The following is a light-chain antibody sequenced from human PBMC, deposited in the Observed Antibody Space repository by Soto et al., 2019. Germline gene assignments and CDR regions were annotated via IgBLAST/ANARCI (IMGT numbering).Light chain of an antibody. V-gene: IGLV1-40*01. J-gene: IGLJ2*01. Sequence: QSVLTQPPSVSGAPGQRVTISCTGSSSNIGAGYDVHWYQQLPGTAPKLLIYGNSNRPSGVPDRFSGSKSGTSASLAITGLQAEDEADYYCQSSDSRLSGVVFGGGTKLPVL. CDR1: SSNIGAGYD. CDR2: GNS. CDR3: QSSDSRLSGVV.